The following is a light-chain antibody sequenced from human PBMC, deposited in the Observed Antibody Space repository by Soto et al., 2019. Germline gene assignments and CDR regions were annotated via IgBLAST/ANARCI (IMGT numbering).Light chain of an antibody. Sequence: EIVMTQSPATLSVSPGERATLSCRASQSVSSNLAWYQQKPGQAPRLLIYGASKRASGIPARLSGSGSGTEFTLTISSLHSEDFAVYYCQQHDQWPCTFGQGTKLDIK. J-gene: IGKJ2*02. CDR1: QSVSSN. CDR2: GAS. V-gene: IGKV3-15*01. CDR3: QQHDQWPCT.